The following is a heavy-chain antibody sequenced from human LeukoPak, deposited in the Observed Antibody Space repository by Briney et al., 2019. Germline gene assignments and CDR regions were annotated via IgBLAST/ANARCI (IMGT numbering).Heavy chain of an antibody. Sequence: GGSLRLSCAVSGFMFSSYSMNWVRQAPGKGLEWVSYIGSSSSPIYYADSVKGRFTISRDYAKNALYLQMNSLRAEDTAVYYCARDFLRITIFGVVKPSFDPWGQGTLVTVSS. CDR2: IGSSSSPI. CDR1: GFMFSSYS. J-gene: IGHJ5*02. V-gene: IGHV3-48*01. D-gene: IGHD3-3*01. CDR3: ARDFLRITIFGVVKPSFDP.